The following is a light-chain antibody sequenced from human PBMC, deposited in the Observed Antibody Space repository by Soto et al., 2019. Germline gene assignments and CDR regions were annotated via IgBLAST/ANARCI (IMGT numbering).Light chain of an antibody. CDR1: SYDVGDYKY. CDR2: DIS. CDR3: CSYAGSYSYV. J-gene: IGLJ1*01. Sequence: QSALTQPRSASGSPGQSVTISCTGTSYDVGDYKYVSWYRQHPGKAPKLMIYDISERPSGVPDRFSGSKSGNTASLTISGLQAEDEADYYCCSYAGSYSYVFGTGTKLTVL. V-gene: IGLV2-11*01.